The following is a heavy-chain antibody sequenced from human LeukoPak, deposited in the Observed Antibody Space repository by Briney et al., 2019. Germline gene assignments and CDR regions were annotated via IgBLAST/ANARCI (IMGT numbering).Heavy chain of an antibody. J-gene: IGHJ4*02. CDR3: AKAWGMTLSWFGEFDY. CDR2: ISVGGTST. V-gene: IGHV3-23*01. CDR1: GFTLSIYA. D-gene: IGHD3-10*01. Sequence: GGSLRFSRGASGFTLSIYATSCVPEARGKGRKWGSIISVGGTSTDYAYSVKCRFTISRNNSKNTLYLQMNSLRAEAAALYYCAKAWGMTLSWFGEFDYWGQGTLVSVSS.